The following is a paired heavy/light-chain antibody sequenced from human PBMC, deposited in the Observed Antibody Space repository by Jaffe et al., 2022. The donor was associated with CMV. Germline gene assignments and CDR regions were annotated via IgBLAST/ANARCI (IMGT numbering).Light chain of an antibody. Sequence: QSVLTQPPSVSAAPGQKVTISCSASSSNIGINYVSWYQQLPGTAPKVLIYDNNKRPSGIPDRFSGSKSGTSATLGITGLQTGDEADYYCGAWSSSLSVYVFGTGTKVTVL. V-gene: IGLV1-51*01. CDR1: SSNIGINY. CDR2: DNN. J-gene: IGLJ1*01. CDR3: GAWSSSLSVYV.
Heavy chain of an antibody. V-gene: IGHV3-48*03. J-gene: IGHJ5*01. D-gene: IGHD2-2*01. CDR3: ARTYCSGTSCYRDS. CDR2: ISSSGNTM. CDR1: GFTFSSFE. Sequence: EVQLVESGGGLVQPGGSLRVSCAASGFTFSSFEMNWVRQAPGKGLEWVSHISSSGNTMYYADSVKGRFTISRDNAKNSLYLQMDSLRGEDTAVYYCARTYCSGTSCYRDSWGQGTLVTVSS.